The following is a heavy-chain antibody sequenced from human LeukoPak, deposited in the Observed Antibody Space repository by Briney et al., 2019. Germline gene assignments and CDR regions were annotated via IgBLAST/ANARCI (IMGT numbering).Heavy chain of an antibody. CDR1: GYTFTSYG. D-gene: IGHD3-22*01. Sequence: ASVKVSCKASGYTFTSYGISWVRQAPGQGLEWMGWISAYNGNTNYAQKLQGGVTMTTDTSTSTAYMELRSLRSDDTAVYYCARDEYYYDSSGYHDAFDIWGQGTMVTVSS. V-gene: IGHV1-18*01. J-gene: IGHJ3*02. CDR3: ARDEYYYDSSGYHDAFDI. CDR2: ISAYNGNT.